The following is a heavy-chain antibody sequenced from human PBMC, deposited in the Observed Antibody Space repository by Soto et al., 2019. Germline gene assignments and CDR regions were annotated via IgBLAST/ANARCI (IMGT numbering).Heavy chain of an antibody. V-gene: IGHV1-2*02. CDR3: VGGGGVGVAGSAAFDM. Sequence: QLHLVQSGAVVKKPGASVTVSCSASGYPVTAYYMHWVRQAPGRGLEWMGGINPATGAAKYTQTSQGRVTMTRDASTSTVFMELAGLTSWETAVFYCVGGGGVGVAGSAAFDMWGQGTLVTVSS. J-gene: IGHJ3*02. D-gene: IGHD3-3*01. CDR2: INPATGAA. CDR1: GYPVTAYY.